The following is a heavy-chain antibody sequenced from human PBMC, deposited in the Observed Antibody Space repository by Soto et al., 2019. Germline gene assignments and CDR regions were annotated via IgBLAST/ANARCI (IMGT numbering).Heavy chain of an antibody. J-gene: IGHJ5*02. CDR2: ISYDGSNK. CDR1: GFTFSSYA. CDR3: ARDSYYYDSSGYQYNWFDP. D-gene: IGHD3-22*01. Sequence: PGGSLRLSCAASGFTFSSYAMHWVRQAPGKGLEWVAVISYDGSNKYYADSVKGRFTISRDNSKNTLYLQMNSLRAEDTAVYYCARDSYYYDSSGYQYNWFDPWGQGTLVTVSS. V-gene: IGHV3-30-3*01.